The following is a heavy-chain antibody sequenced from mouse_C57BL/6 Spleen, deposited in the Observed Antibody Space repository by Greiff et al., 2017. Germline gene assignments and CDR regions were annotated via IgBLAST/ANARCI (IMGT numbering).Heavy chain of an antibody. V-gene: IGHV1-15*01. CDR1: GYTFTDYE. CDR3: TRLRMDY. Sequence: QVKLKQSGAELVRPGASVTLSCKASGYTFTDYEMHWVKQTPVHGLEWIGAIDPETGGTAYNQKFKGKAILTADKSASTAYRELRSLTSEDSAVYYCTRLRMDYWGQGTSVTVSS. CDR2: IDPETGGT. J-gene: IGHJ4*01.